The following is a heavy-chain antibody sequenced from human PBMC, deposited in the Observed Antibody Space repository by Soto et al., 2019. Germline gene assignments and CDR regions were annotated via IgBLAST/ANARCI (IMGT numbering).Heavy chain of an antibody. CDR1: GFTFSTYD. J-gene: IGHJ4*02. Sequence: EVQLVESGGGLVQPGGSLRLSCAASGFTFSTYDISWVRQAPGKGLEWVSTITRTGASTYYADSVKGRFTISRDDSQNTLYLQMNSLRAEDTAVYYCASAPSGGSTLRDYWGQGTLVTVSS. V-gene: IGHV3-23*04. CDR2: ITRTGAST. D-gene: IGHD2-15*01. CDR3: ASAPSGGSTLRDY.